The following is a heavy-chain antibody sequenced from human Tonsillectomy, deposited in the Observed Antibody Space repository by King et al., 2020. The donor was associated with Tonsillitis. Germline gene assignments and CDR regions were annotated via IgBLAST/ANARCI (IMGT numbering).Heavy chain of an antibody. CDR2: ISAYNGNT. J-gene: IGHJ6*03. Sequence: VQLVESGAEVKKPGASVKVSCKASGYTFINYGISWVRQAPGQGLEWMGWISAYNGNTNYAQKLQGRVNMITDTSTSTAYMELRSLRSDDTAVYYCARESYDDTSGYLLPYMDVWGKGTTVTVSS. V-gene: IGHV1-18*01. D-gene: IGHD3-22*01. CDR1: GYTFINYG. CDR3: ARESYDDTSGYLLPYMDV.